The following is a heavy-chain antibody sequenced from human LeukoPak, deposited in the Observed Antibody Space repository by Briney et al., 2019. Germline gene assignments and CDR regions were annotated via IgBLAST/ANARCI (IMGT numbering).Heavy chain of an antibody. CDR3: ARVRPVLRFLEWLSYFDY. J-gene: IGHJ4*02. CDR1: GGSISSYY. D-gene: IGHD3-3*01. Sequence: SETLSLTCTVSGGSISSYYWSWIRQPPGKGLEWIGYIYYSGSTNYNPSLKSRVTISVDTSKNQFSLKLSSVTAADTAVYYCARVRPVLRFLEWLSYFDYWGQGTLVTVSS. V-gene: IGHV4-59*01. CDR2: IYYSGST.